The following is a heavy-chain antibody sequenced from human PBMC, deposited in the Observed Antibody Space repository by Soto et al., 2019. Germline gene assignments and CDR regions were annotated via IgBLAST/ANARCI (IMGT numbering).Heavy chain of an antibody. D-gene: IGHD3-22*01. CDR1: GGSITNNNYY. J-gene: IGHJ5*02. V-gene: IGHV4-39*01. CDR2: IYYSENT. Sequence: QLQLQESGPGLVKPSETLSLTCTVSGGSITNNNYYWAWIRQPPGKGLEWIGSIYYSENTYYNPSLQSRVTLSVDTSKNQFYLKLSSVTAADTAVYYCARHSFFYDDRGQSSRRFDPWGQGTLVTVSS. CDR3: ARHSFFYDDRGQSSRRFDP.